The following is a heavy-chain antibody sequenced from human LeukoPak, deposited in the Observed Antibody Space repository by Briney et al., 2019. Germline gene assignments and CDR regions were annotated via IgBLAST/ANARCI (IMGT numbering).Heavy chain of an antibody. CDR2: INTNTGNP. Sequence: ASVKVSFTASGYTFTNYAMNWVRQAPGQGLEWMGWINTNTGNPTYAQGFTGRFVFSLDTSVSTAYLQISSLKAEDTAMYYCARERRSSSPGEQQLVRAFDIWGQGTMVTVSS. D-gene: IGHD6-13*01. CDR1: GYTFTNYA. J-gene: IGHJ3*02. CDR3: ARERRSSSPGEQQLVRAFDI. V-gene: IGHV7-4-1*02.